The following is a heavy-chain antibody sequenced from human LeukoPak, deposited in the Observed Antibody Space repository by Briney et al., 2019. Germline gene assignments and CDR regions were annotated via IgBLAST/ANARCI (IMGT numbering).Heavy chain of an antibody. Sequence: SETLSLTCTVSGGSISSYYWSWIRQPAGKGLEWIGRIYTSGSTNYNPSLKSRVTISVDKSKNQFSLKLSSVTAADTAVYYCASLSYDSSGYYSWYFDLWGRGTLVTVPS. D-gene: IGHD3-22*01. V-gene: IGHV4-4*07. CDR1: GGSISSYY. CDR2: IYTSGST. J-gene: IGHJ2*01. CDR3: ASLSYDSSGYYSWYFDL.